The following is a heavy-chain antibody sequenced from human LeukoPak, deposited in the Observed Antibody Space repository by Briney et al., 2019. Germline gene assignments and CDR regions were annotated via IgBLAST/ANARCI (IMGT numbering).Heavy chain of an antibody. CDR3: TTDLGFWSGYYTDY. CDR1: GFIFSQYS. Sequence: SGGSLRLSCAASGFIFSQYSMNWVRQAPGKGLEWVGRIKSKTDGGTTDYAAPVKGRFTISRDDSKNTLYLQMNSLKTEDTAVYYCTTDLGFWSGYYTDYWGQGTLVTVSS. D-gene: IGHD3-3*01. V-gene: IGHV3-15*07. CDR2: IKSKTDGGTT. J-gene: IGHJ4*02.